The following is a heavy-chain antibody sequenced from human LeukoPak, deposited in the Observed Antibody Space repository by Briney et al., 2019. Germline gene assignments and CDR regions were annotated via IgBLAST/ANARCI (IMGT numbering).Heavy chain of an antibody. V-gene: IGHV3-64*01. CDR1: GFTFSSYA. D-gene: IGHD2-21*01. CDR3: ASGSRGGDPWRSAFDI. CDR2: ISSNGGST. Sequence: PGGSLRLSCAAYGFTFSSYAMHWVRQAPGKGLEYVSAISSNGGSTYYANSVKGRFTISRDNSKNTLYLQMGSLRAEDMAVYYCASGSRGGDPWRSAFDIWGQGTMVTVSS. J-gene: IGHJ3*02.